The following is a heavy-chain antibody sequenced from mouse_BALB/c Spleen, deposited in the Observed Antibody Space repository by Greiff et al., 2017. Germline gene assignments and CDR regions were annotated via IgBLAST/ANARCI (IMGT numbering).Heavy chain of an antibody. J-gene: IGHJ2*01. CDR2: INPYNGAT. Sequence: VQLQQSGPELVKPGASVKISCKASGYSFTGYYMHWVKQSHVKSLEWIGRINPYNGATSYNQNFKDKASLTVDKSSSTAYMELHSLTSEDSAVYYCARSDYRYDDGDFDYWGQGTTLTVSS. D-gene: IGHD2-14*01. CDR3: ARSDYRYDDGDFDY. CDR1: GYSFTGYY. V-gene: IGHV1-31*01.